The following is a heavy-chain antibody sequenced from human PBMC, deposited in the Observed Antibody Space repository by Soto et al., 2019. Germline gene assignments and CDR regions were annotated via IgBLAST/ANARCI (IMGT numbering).Heavy chain of an antibody. V-gene: IGHV4-30-2*01. CDR1: GVSISSGGYS. J-gene: IGHJ5*02. CDR3: ARVPDR. Sequence: SETLSLTCAVSGVSISSGGYSWSWIRQPPGKGLEWIGYIYHSVSTYYNPSLKSRVTISVDRSKNQFSLKLSSVTAADTAVYYCARVPDRWGQGTLVTVSS. CDR2: IYHSVST.